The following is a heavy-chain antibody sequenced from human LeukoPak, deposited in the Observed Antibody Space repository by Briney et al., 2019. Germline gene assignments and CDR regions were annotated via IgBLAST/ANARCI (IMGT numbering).Heavy chain of an antibody. D-gene: IGHD6-19*01. CDR3: AKDRYSSGWYDYFDY. J-gene: IGHJ4*02. CDR2: ISYDGSNK. Sequence: GGSLRLSCAASEFTFSSYAMHWVRQAAGKGLEWVAAISYDGSNKYYADSVKGRFTISRDNSKNTLYVQMNSLRAEDTAVYYCAKDRYSSGWYDYFDYWGQGTLVTVSS. V-gene: IGHV3-30*04. CDR1: EFTFSSYA.